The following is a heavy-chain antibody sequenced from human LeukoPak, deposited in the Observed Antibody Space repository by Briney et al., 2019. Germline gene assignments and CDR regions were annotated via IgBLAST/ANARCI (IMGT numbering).Heavy chain of an antibody. V-gene: IGHV4-39*01. J-gene: IGHJ4*02. Sequence: PSETLSLTCTVSGGSISSSSYYWGWIRQPPGKGLEWIGSIYYSGSTYYNPSLKSRVTISVDTSKNQFSLKLSSVTAADTAVYYCARGRRGCSYGENYFDYWGQGTLVTVSS. CDR1: GGSISSSSYY. CDR3: ARGRRGCSYGENYFDY. D-gene: IGHD5-18*01. CDR2: IYYSGST.